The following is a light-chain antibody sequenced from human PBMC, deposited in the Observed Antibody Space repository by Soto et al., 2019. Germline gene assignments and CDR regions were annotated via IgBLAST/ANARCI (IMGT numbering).Light chain of an antibody. CDR2: DAS. CDR1: QSVRNY. J-gene: IGKJ2*01. V-gene: IGKV3-11*01. Sequence: EIVLTQSPATLSLSPGERATLSCRASQSVRNYLAWYQQKPGQAPRLLIYDASNRATGIPARFSGSGSGTDFTLTISSLEPEDFAVYSCQQRSSGYTFGEGTKLEIK. CDR3: QQRSSGYT.